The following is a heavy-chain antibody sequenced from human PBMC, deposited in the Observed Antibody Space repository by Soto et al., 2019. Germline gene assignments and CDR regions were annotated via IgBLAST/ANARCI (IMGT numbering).Heavy chain of an antibody. CDR1: GYTFSSYA. D-gene: IGHD4-17*01. CDR2: INAGYGNT. V-gene: IGHV1-3*01. CDR3: SRTTVTTRDY. Sequence: ASVKFSCQASGYTFSSYAMHWVRQAPGQRLEWMGWINAGYGNTKSSQKFQGRVTMTRDTSISTAYMALSRMRSDDTAVYYGSRTTVTTRDYWGQGTLVTVSS. J-gene: IGHJ4*02.